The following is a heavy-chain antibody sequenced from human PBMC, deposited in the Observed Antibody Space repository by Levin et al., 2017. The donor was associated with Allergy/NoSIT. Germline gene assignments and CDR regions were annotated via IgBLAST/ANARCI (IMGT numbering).Heavy chain of an antibody. CDR2: INPNSGGT. J-gene: IGHJ4*02. Sequence: GESLKISCKASGYTFTGYYMHWVRQAPGQGLEWMGWINPNSGGTNYAQKFQGRVTMTRDTSISTAYMELSRLRSDDTAVYYCGRYSGYDSPIDYWGQGTLVTVSS. CDR3: GRYSGYDSPIDY. CDR1: GYTFTGYY. V-gene: IGHV1-2*02. D-gene: IGHD5-12*01.